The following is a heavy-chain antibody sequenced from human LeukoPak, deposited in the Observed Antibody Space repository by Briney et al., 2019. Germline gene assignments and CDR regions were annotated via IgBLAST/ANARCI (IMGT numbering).Heavy chain of an antibody. V-gene: IGHV4-59*01. CDR2: IYYSGGT. CDR3: ARDRSLRDGYNDDAFDI. CDR1: GGSISSYY. D-gene: IGHD5-12*01. J-gene: IGHJ3*02. Sequence: SETLSLTCTVSGGSISSYYWSWIRQPPGKGLEWIGYIYYSGGTNYNPSLKSRVTISVDTSKNQFSLKLSSVTAADTAVYYCARDRSLRDGYNDDAFDIWGQGTMVTVSS.